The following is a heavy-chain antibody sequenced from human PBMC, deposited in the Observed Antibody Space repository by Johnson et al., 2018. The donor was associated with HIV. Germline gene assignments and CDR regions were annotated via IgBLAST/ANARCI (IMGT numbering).Heavy chain of an antibody. CDR2: IASLGDNT. Sequence: VQLVESGGGLVQPGGSLRLSCAPSGFTFSRHPMHWVRQAPGKGLEHVATIASLGDNTYYADSVKGRFTISRDNFKNMLYLQMGSLRPDDTAVYYCARRRDTLNIWQESFDVWGQGTVVTVSS. J-gene: IGHJ3*01. CDR3: ARRRDTLNIWQESFDV. D-gene: IGHD5-18*01. CDR1: GFTFSRHP. V-gene: IGHV3-64*07.